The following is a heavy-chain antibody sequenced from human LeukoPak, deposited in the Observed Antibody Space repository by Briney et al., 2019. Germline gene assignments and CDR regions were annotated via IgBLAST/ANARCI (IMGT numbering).Heavy chain of an antibody. D-gene: IGHD4-17*01. J-gene: IGHJ3*02. Sequence: ASVKVSCKASGYTFTGYYIHWVRQAPGQGLEWMGWINPNSGGTIYAQKFRGRVTMARDTSISTASMELSRLRSDDTTVYYCARTSGDYENDAFDIWGQGTMVTVSS. CDR2: INPNSGGT. V-gene: IGHV1-2*02. CDR3: ARTSGDYENDAFDI. CDR1: GYTFTGYY.